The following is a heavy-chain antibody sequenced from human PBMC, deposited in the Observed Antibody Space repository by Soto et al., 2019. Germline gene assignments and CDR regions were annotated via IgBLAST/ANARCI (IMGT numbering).Heavy chain of an antibody. CDR1: GYSISSGYY. J-gene: IGHJ3*02. CDR2: ISGSGGST. D-gene: IGHD6-6*01. V-gene: IGHV3-23*01. Sequence: ETLSLTCAVSGYSISSGYYWGWVRQAPGKGLEWVSAISGSGGSTYYADSVKGRFTISRDNSKNTLYLQMNSLRAEDTAVYYCAKDIEYSSSSGAFDIWGQGTMVTVSS. CDR3: AKDIEYSSSSGAFDI.